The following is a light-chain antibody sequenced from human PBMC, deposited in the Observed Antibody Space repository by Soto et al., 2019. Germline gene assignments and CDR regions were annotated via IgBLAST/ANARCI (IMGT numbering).Light chain of an antibody. J-gene: IGLJ1*01. V-gene: IGLV2-14*01. CDR1: SSDVGGYNY. CDR2: EVS. Sequence: QSALTQPASVSGSPGQSITISCTGTSSDVGGYNYVSWYQQHPGKAPKLMIYEVSNRPSGVSNRFSCSKSGNTASLTISGLQAEDEADYYCSSYTSSSTLYAFGTGTKVTVL. CDR3: SSYTSSSTLYA.